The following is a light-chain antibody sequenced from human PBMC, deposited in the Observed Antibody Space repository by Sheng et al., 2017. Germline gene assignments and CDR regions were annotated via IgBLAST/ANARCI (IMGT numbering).Light chain of an antibody. CDR2: AAS. J-gene: IGKJ2*01. Sequence: EIVMTQSPATLSVSPGERVTLSCRASQSVSSNLAWYQQKPGQAPRLLIFAASTRATGIPARFSGSGSETEFTLTINSLQSEDFAVYYCQQYNTWPPDYTFGQGTRLDI. CDR3: QQYNTWPPDYT. V-gene: IGKV3-15*01. CDR1: QSVSSN.